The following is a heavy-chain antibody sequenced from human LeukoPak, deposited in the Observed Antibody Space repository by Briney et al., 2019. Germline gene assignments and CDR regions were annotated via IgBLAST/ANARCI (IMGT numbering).Heavy chain of an antibody. D-gene: IGHD6-19*01. J-gene: IGHJ6*04. CDR3: ARVSLAVYYYYGMDV. Sequence: PGGSLRLSCAASGFTFSSYEMNWVRQAPGKGLEWVSYISSSGSTIYYADSVKGRFTISRDNAKNSLYLQMNSLRAEDTAVYCCARVSLAVYYYYGMDVWGKGTTVTVSS. V-gene: IGHV3-48*03. CDR2: ISSSGSTI. CDR1: GFTFSSYE.